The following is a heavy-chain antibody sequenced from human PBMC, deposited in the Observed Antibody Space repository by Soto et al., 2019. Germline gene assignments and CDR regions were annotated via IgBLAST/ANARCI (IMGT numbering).Heavy chain of an antibody. V-gene: IGHV3-23*01. CDR1: GFTFSSYA. CDR3: AKRRGAGGHFDY. Sequence: DVQLLESGGGLVQPEGSLRLSCAASGFTFSSYAMGWVRQGPGKGLEWVAVVSIGGSTHYADSVRGRFTISRDNSNNTLSLQLNSLTAEDTAVYFCAKRRGAGGHFDYCGQGALVTVSS. D-gene: IGHD2-15*01. CDR2: VSIGGST. J-gene: IGHJ4*02.